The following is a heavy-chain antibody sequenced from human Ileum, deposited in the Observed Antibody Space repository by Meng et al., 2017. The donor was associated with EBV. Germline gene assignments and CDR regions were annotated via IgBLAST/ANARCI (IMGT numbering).Heavy chain of an antibody. Sequence: QVQLGQSGAKVGRPGAAVKVSCKASGYTFTGYYMHWVRQAPGQGLEWMGRINPNTGGTNYAQNFQGRVTMTRDTSITTAYMELSRLRSADTAMYYCARGKSGSYSLNYWGQGTLVTVSS. CDR1: GYTFTGYY. J-gene: IGHJ4*02. D-gene: IGHD3-10*01. CDR3: ARGKSGSYSLNY. CDR2: INPNTGGT. V-gene: IGHV1-2*06.